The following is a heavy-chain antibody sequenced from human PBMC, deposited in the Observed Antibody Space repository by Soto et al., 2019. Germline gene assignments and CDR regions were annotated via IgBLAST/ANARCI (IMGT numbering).Heavy chain of an antibody. J-gene: IGHJ4*02. V-gene: IGHV3-74*01. CDR1: GLSVRSYW. CDR2: INSDGSSI. CDR3: TRGRWELLPFDC. Sequence: AGSLGTACGASGLSVRSYWMHGVRQSPGEGLVWVSRINSDGSSIAYADSVKGRFTISRDNAKNTVYLQMNSLRAEDTAVYYCTRGRWELLPFDCWGLGTLVTVSS. D-gene: IGHD1-26*01.